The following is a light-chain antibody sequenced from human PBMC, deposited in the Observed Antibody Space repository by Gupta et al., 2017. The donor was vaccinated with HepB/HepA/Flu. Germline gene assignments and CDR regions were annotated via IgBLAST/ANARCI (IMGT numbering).Light chain of an antibody. CDR1: SSDIGGYIY. Sequence: QSALTQPASVSGSPGQSITISCTGTSSDIGGYIYFSWYQHHPGKAPKLMIYDVSNRPSGVSNRFSGSKSGNTASLTISGLQAEDEADYYCSSYTDSDTRIFGGGTKLTVL. CDR2: DVS. J-gene: IGLJ2*01. CDR3: SSYTDSDTRI. V-gene: IGLV2-14*03.